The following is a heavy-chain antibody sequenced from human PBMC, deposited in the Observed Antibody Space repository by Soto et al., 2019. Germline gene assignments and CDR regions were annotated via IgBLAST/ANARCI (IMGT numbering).Heavy chain of an antibody. CDR1: GGSINSSDHF. V-gene: IGHV4-39*01. Sequence: SETLSLTCSLSGGSINSSDHFWGWIRQTPGKGLEWIGSVYYTETTYYNPSHKSPVTISVETSRNTFSLKVNSVTAADTGIYYCARQRVLSTNMFITSFDPWGQGTLVTVSS. J-gene: IGHJ5*02. CDR3: ARQRVLSTNMFITSFDP. CDR2: VYYTETT. D-gene: IGHD3-10*02.